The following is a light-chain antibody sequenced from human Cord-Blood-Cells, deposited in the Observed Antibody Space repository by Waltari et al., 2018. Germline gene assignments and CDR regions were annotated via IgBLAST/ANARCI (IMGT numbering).Light chain of an antibody. V-gene: IGLV2-23*01. Sequence: QSALTQPASLSGFPGPSNTIPCTRTSSDVGSYNLVSWYQQHPGKAPKLMIYEGSKRPSGVSNRFSGSKSGNTASLTISGLQAEDEADYYCCSYAGSSNWVFGGGTKLTVL. CDR3: CSYAGSSNWV. CDR1: SSDVGSYNL. CDR2: EGS. J-gene: IGLJ3*02.